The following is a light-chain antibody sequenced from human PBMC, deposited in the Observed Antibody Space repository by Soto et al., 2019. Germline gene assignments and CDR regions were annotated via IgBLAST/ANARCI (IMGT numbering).Light chain of an antibody. CDR1: SGHSSDA. CDR3: QTWGTGIHWV. Sequence: QLVLTQSPSASASLGASVKLTCTLSSGHSSDAIAWHQQQPEKGPRYLMKLNSDGSHTKGDGIPDRFSVSSSGAERYLTISSLQSEDEADYYCQTWGTGIHWVFGGGTKLTVL. V-gene: IGLV4-69*01. CDR2: LNSDGSH. J-gene: IGLJ3*02.